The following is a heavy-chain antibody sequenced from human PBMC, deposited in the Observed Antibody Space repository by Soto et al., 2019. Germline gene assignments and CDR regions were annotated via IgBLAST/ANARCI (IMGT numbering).Heavy chain of an antibody. CDR3: ARDSDDYGDYYFDY. Sequence: SETLSLTCTVSGGSISSYYWSWIRQPPGKGLEWIGYIYYSGSTNYNPSLKSRVTISVDTSKNQFSLKLSSVTAADTAVYYCARDSDDYGDYYFDYWGQGTLVTVSS. J-gene: IGHJ4*02. CDR1: GGSISSYY. CDR2: IYYSGST. V-gene: IGHV4-59*01. D-gene: IGHD4-17*01.